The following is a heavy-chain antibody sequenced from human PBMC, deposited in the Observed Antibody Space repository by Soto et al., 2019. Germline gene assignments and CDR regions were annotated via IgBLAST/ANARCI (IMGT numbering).Heavy chain of an antibody. Sequence: QVQLVQSGAEVKKPGSSVKVSCKASGGTFSSYAISWVRQAPGQGLEWMGGIIPIFGTANYAQKFQGRVTITADKSPSTAYMELSSLRSEDTAVYYCARVASEYYYDSSGQGWFDPWGQGTLVTVSS. V-gene: IGHV1-69*06. D-gene: IGHD3-22*01. CDR1: GGTFSSYA. CDR3: ARVASEYYYDSSGQGWFDP. CDR2: IIPIFGTA. J-gene: IGHJ5*02.